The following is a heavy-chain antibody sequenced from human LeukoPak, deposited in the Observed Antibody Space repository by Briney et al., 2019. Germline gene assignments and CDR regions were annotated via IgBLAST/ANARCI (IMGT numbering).Heavy chain of an antibody. CDR2: FDPEDGET. D-gene: IGHD2-2*01. CDR1: GYTLTELS. V-gene: IGHV1-24*01. Sequence: ASVKVSCKVSGYTLTELSMHWVRQAPGKGLEWMGGFDPEDGETIYAQKFQGRVTMTEDTSTDTAYMELSSLRSEDTAVYYCATAPLYCSSTSCYFDYWGQGTLVTVSS. J-gene: IGHJ4*02. CDR3: ATAPLYCSSTSCYFDY.